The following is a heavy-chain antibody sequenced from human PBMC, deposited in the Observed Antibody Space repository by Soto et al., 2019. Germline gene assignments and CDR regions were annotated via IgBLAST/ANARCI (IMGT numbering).Heavy chain of an antibody. CDR1: GGTISGYY. V-gene: IGHV4-4*07. CDR2: IYSSGNT. CDR3: ARGQRFSDWFDS. J-gene: IGHJ5*01. Sequence: PSETLSLTCSVSGGTISGYYWTWIRQPAGKGLEWIGRIYSSGNTKYNPSLQSRVTMSLDTSNNQFSLRPTSVTAADTAVYYCARGQRFSDWFDSWGQGTLVTVSS. D-gene: IGHD3-3*01.